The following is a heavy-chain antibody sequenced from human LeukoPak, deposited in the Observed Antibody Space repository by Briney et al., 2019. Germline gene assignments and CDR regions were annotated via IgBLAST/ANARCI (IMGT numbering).Heavy chain of an antibody. CDR2: IYNSGST. D-gene: IGHD3-22*01. Sequence: MTSETLSLTCTVSGYSISSGYYWGWIRQTPGKGLEWIGSIYNSGSTNYNPSLKSRVTISVDTSKNQFSLKLSSVTAADTAVYYCARGTAWDSSGYYSFFDYWGQGTLVTVSS. V-gene: IGHV4-38-2*02. CDR3: ARGTAWDSSGYYSFFDY. CDR1: GYSISSGYY. J-gene: IGHJ4*02.